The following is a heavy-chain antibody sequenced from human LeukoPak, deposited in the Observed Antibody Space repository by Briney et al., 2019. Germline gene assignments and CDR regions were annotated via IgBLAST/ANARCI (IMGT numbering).Heavy chain of an antibody. D-gene: IGHD3-10*01. CDR3: ARLSMVRGTGDY. CDR2: IYPGDSDT. V-gene: IGHV5-51*01. Sequence: GESLKISCKGSGXSFTNYWIGWVRQMPGKGLEWMGIIYPGDSDTRYSPSFQGQVTISADKSITTAYLQWSTLKASDTAIYYCARLSMVRGTGDYWGQGTLVTVSS. CDR1: GXSFTNYW. J-gene: IGHJ4*02.